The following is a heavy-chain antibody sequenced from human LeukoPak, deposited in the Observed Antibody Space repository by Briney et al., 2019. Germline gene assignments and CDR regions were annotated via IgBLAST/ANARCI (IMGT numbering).Heavy chain of an antibody. CDR2: INPNSGGT. CDR3: AREAGRGSKYFDWSYNWFDP. D-gene: IGHD3-9*01. J-gene: IGHJ5*02. CDR1: GYTFTGYY. V-gene: IGHV1-2*04. Sequence: GASVKVSCKASGYTFTGYYMHWVRQAPGQGLEWMGWINPNSGGTNYAQKFQGWVTMTRDTSISTAYMGLSRLRSDDTAVYYCAREAGRGSKYFDWSYNWFDPWGQGTLVTVSS.